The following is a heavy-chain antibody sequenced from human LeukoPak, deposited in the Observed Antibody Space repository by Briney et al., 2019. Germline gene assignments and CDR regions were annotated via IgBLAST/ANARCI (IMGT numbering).Heavy chain of an antibody. CDR2: ISSSSSYI. J-gene: IGHJ4*02. Sequence: GGSLRLSCAASGFTFSSYSMNWVRQAPGKGLEWVSSISSSSSYIYYADSVKGRFTISRDNAKNSLYLQMNSLRAEDTAVYYCATSAGAAHRGDYWGQGTLVTVSS. CDR3: ATSAGAAHRGDY. D-gene: IGHD6-6*01. CDR1: GFTFSSYS. V-gene: IGHV3-21*01.